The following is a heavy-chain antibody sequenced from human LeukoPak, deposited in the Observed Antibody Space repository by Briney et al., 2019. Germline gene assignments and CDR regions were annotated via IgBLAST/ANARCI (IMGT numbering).Heavy chain of an antibody. CDR3: AKDLRGYSGYDFDY. V-gene: IGHV3-23*01. CDR1: GFTFSSYA. J-gene: IGHJ4*02. D-gene: IGHD5-12*01. Sequence: QSEGSLRLSCAASGFTFSSYAMSWVRQAPGKGLEWVSAISGSGGSTYYADSVKGRFTISRDNSKNTLYLQMNSLRAEDTAVYYCAKDLRGYSGYDFDYWGQGTLVTVSS. CDR2: ISGSGGST.